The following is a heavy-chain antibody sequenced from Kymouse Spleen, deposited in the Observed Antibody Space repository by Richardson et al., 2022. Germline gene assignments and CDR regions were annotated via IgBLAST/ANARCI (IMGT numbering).Heavy chain of an antibody. CDR2: INHSGST. CDR1: GGSFSGYY. CDR3: ARAYYYGSGSYSDWFDP. J-gene: IGHJ5*02. D-gene: IGHD3-10*01. V-gene: IGHV4-34*01. Sequence: QVQLQQWGAGLLKPSETLSLTCAVYGGSFSGYYWSWIRQPPGKGLEWIGEINHSGSTNYNPSLKSRVTISVDTSKNQFSLKLSSVTAADTAVYYCARAYYYGSGSYSDWFDPWGQGTLVTVSS.